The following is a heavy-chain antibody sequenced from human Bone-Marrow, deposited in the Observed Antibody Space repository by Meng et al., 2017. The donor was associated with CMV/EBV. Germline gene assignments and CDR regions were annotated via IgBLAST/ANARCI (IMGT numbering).Heavy chain of an antibody. J-gene: IGHJ4*02. Sequence: CKGSGYRFTSYWIRWVRQMPGKGLEWMGIIYPGDSDTRYSPSFQGQVTISADKSISTAYLQWSSLKASDTAMYYCARSDSSSWFNDYWGQGTLVTVSS. D-gene: IGHD6-13*01. V-gene: IGHV5-51*01. CDR2: IYPGDSDT. CDR3: ARSDSSSWFNDY. CDR1: GYRFTSYW.